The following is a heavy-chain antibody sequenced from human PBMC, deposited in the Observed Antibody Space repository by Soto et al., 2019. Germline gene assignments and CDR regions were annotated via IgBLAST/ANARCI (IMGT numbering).Heavy chain of an antibody. Sequence: GGSLRLSCAASGFTFSSYDMHWVRQATGKGLEWVSAIGTAGDTYYPGSVKGRFTISRENAKNSLYLQMNSLRAEDTAVYYCAREYYDFWSGYYVDYWGQGTLVTVSS. J-gene: IGHJ4*02. CDR1: GFTFSSYD. D-gene: IGHD3-3*01. V-gene: IGHV3-13*01. CDR3: AREYYDFWSGYYVDY. CDR2: IGTAGDT.